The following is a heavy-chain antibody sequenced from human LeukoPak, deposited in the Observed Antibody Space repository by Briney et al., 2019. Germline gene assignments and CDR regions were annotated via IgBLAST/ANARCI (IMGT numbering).Heavy chain of an antibody. Sequence: GGSLRLSCAASGFTFSSYGMHWVRQAPGKGLEWVAVIWYDGSNKYSADSVKGRFTISRDNSKNTLYRQMNSLRAEDTAVYYCASYSRDLSSGWYFDYWGQGTLVTVSS. V-gene: IGHV3-33*01. D-gene: IGHD6-19*01. CDR3: ASYSRDLSSGWYFDY. CDR2: IWYDGSNK. CDR1: GFTFSSYG. J-gene: IGHJ4*02.